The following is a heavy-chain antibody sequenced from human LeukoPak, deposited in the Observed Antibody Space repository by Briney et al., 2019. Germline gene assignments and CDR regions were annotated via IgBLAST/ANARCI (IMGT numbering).Heavy chain of an antibody. Sequence: DGSNKYYAASVKGRFTISRDNSKNTLYLQMNSLRAEDTAVYYCAREGYGSQQQLAYYFDYWGQGTLVTVSS. CDR2: DGSNK. CDR3: AREGYGSQQQLAYYFDY. D-gene: IGHD6-13*01. V-gene: IGHV3-33*01. J-gene: IGHJ4*02.